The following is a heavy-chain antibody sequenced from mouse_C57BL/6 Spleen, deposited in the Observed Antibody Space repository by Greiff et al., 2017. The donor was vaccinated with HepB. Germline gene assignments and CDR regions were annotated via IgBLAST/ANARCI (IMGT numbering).Heavy chain of an antibody. CDR2: ISDGGSYT. J-gene: IGHJ3*01. Sequence: EVQGVESGGGLVKPGGSLKLSCAASGFTFSSYAMSWVRQTPEKRLEWVATISDGGSYTYYPDNVKGRFTISRDNAKNNLYLQMSHLKSEDTAMYYCARETWAYWGQGTLVTVSA. V-gene: IGHV5-4*01. CDR3: ARETWAY. CDR1: GFTFSSYA.